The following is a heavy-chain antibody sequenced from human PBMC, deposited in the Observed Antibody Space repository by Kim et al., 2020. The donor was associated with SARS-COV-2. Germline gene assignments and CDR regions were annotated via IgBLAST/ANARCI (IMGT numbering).Heavy chain of an antibody. V-gene: IGHV4-34*01. CDR2: INHSGST. CDR1: GGSFSGYY. Sequence: SETLSLTCAVYGGSFSGYYWSWIRQPPGKGLEWIGEINHSGSTNYNPSLKSRVTISVDTSKNQFSLKLSSVTAADTAVYYCARVRGLVFWSGYSNDAFDIWGQGTMVTVSS. CDR3: ARVRGLVFWSGYSNDAFDI. D-gene: IGHD3-3*01. J-gene: IGHJ3*02.